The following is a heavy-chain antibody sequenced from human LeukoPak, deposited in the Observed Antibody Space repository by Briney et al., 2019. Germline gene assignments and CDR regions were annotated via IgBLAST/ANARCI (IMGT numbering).Heavy chain of an antibody. CDR2: TYKDGTT. CDR1: HYSINDGYY. D-gene: IGHD6-13*01. V-gene: IGHV4-38-2*02. CDR3: ARHRRIAAAGIRGYDY. Sequence: SETLSLTCTVSHYSINDGYYWGWIRQPPGRGLEWIGNTYKDGTTHYNSSFSSRVTISVDTSKNQFSLKLTSVTAADTAVYYCARHRRIAAAGIRGYDYWGQGTLVTVSS. J-gene: IGHJ4*02.